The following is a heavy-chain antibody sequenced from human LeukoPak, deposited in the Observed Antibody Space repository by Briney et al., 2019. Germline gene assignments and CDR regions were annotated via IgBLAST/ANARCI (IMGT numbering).Heavy chain of an antibody. J-gene: IGHJ4*02. D-gene: IGHD6-13*01. Sequence: EASVKVSCKASGYTFTSYGISWVRQAPGQGLEWMGWISAFNGNTNYAQKLQGRVTMTTDTSTSTAYMELRSLRSDDTAVYYCARGLGSWLNGYYFDHWGQGTLVTVSS. CDR2: ISAFNGNT. CDR1: GYTFTSYG. CDR3: ARGLGSWLNGYYFDH. V-gene: IGHV1-18*01.